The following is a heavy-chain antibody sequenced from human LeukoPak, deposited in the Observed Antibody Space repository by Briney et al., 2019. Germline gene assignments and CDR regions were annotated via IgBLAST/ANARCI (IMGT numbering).Heavy chain of an antibody. CDR1: GFIFDEYT. J-gene: IGHJ6*03. CDR3: AKGNYYYMDV. Sequence: GGSLRLSCAASGFIFDEYTMHWVRQAPGKCLEWVSLISWDGGSTYYADSVKGRFTISRDNSKNSLYLQMNSLRTEDTALYYCAKGNYYYMDVWGKGTTVTVSS. V-gene: IGHV3-43*01. CDR2: ISWDGGST.